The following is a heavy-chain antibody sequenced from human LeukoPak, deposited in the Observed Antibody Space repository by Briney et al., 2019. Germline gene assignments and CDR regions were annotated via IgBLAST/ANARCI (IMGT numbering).Heavy chain of an antibody. J-gene: IGHJ4*02. CDR3: VRGGTPGWPPL. V-gene: IGHV3-66*01. D-gene: IGHD6-19*01. Sequence: GRSLRLSCAASGFTVNTNYMSWVRQAPGNGLEWVSLIYSGGSTYYADSVKDRFTISRDNPKNTLDLQMNNLRAEDTAVYYCVRGGTPGWPPLWGQGTLVTVSS. CDR1: GFTVNTNY. CDR2: IYSGGST.